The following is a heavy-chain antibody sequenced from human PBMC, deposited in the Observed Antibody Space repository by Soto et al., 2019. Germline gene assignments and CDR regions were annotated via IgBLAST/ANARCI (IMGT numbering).Heavy chain of an antibody. Sequence: QVQLVQSGAEVKKPGSSVKVSCTASGGTFSSYTISWVRQAPGQGLEWMGRIIPILGIANYAQKFQGRVTITADKSTSTAYMELSSLRSEDTAVYYCARAGLYRFRPDAFDIWGQGTMVTVSS. D-gene: IGHD2-8*01. J-gene: IGHJ3*02. CDR2: IIPILGIA. CDR3: ARAGLYRFRPDAFDI. V-gene: IGHV1-69*02. CDR1: GGTFSSYT.